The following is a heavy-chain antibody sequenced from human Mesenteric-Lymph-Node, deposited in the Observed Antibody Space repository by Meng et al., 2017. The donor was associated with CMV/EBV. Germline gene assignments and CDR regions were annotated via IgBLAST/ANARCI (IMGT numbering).Heavy chain of an antibody. CDR2: IYYSGST. V-gene: IGHV4-59*01. Sequence: SETLSLTCTVSGGSISSYYWSWIRQPPGKGLEWIGYIYYSGSTNYNPSLKSRVTISVDTSKNQFSLKLSSVTAADTAVYYCAKQAGITGMGGDYYYYGMDVWGQGTTVTVSS. CDR1: GGSISSYY. D-gene: IGHD1-20*01. CDR3: AKQAGITGMGGDYYYYGMDV. J-gene: IGHJ6*02.